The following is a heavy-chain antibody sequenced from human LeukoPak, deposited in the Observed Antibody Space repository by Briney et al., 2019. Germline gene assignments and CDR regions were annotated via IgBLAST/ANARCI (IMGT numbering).Heavy chain of an antibody. CDR1: GFTFSSYE. J-gene: IGHJ4*02. V-gene: IGHV3-21*01. CDR3: ARDMSYYDSSGYFNFDY. D-gene: IGHD3-22*01. CDR2: ISSSSSYI. Sequence: SGGSLRLSCAASGFTFSSYEMNWVRQAPGKGLEWVSSISSSSSYIYYADSVKGRFTISRDNAKNSLYLQMNSLRAEDTAVYYCARDMSYYDSSGYFNFDYWGQGTLVTVPS.